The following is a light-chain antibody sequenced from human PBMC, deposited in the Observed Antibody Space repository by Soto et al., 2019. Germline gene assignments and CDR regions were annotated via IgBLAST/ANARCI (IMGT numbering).Light chain of an antibody. Sequence: ENVLTQSPATLSLSPGERATLSCRASQSVSSDLTWYQQKPGQAPRLLIYDASNRATGIPARFSGSGSGTDFTLTISSLEPEDSAVYYCQQRTNWPMYTFGQGTKLEIK. CDR3: QQRTNWPMYT. V-gene: IGKV3-11*01. CDR2: DAS. J-gene: IGKJ2*01. CDR1: QSVSSD.